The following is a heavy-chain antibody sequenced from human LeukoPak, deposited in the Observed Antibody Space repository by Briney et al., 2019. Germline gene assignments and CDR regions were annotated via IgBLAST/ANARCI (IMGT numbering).Heavy chain of an antibody. J-gene: IGHJ6*02. CDR2: ISSSSSTI. CDR3: ARDTLPHDYDFWSGYLPSHGMDV. CDR1: GFTFRRYD. D-gene: IGHD3-3*01. V-gene: IGHV3-48*02. Sequence: GSLRLSCASSGFTFRRYDMNWVRQAPGKGLEWVSYISSSSSTIYYADSVKGRFTISRDNAKNSLYLQMNSLRDEDTAVYYCARDTLPHDYDFWSGYLPSHGMDVWGQGTTVTVSS.